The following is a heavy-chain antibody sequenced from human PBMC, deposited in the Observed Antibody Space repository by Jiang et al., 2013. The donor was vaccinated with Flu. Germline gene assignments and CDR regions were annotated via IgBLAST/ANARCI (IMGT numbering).Heavy chain of an antibody. Sequence: SWVRQAPGQGLEWMGGIIPIFGTANYAQKFQGRVTITADESTSTAYMELSSLRSEDTAVYYCASRAYCGGDCYPVLDYWGQGTLVTVSS. CDR3: ASRAYCGGDCYPVLDY. D-gene: IGHD2-21*02. V-gene: IGHV1-69*01. CDR2: IIPIFGTA. J-gene: IGHJ4*02.